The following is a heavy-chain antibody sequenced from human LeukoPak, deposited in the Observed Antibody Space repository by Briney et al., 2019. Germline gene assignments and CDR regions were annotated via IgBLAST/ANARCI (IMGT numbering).Heavy chain of an antibody. J-gene: IGHJ6*02. D-gene: IGHD1-1*01. CDR1: GFSFSDHY. Sequence: GGSLRLSCAASGFSFSDHYMEWVRQAPGKGPEWVGRIRNKANSYTTEYAASVKGRFIISRDDSKKSSYLQMNSLKIEDTAVYYCTRDLQEEDVWGPGTTVTVSS. V-gene: IGHV3-72*01. CDR2: IRNKANSYTT. CDR3: TRDLQEEDV.